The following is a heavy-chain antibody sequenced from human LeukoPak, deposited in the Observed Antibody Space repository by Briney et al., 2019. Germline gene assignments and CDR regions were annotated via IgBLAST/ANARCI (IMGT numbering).Heavy chain of an antibody. D-gene: IGHD1-20*01. Sequence: GGSLRLSCAASGFSFSTYAMNWVRQAPGKGLEWVSYISSSGSTIYYADSVKGRFTISRDNAKNSLYLQMNSLRAEDTAVYYCARYITITGRSKRYFDYWGQGTLVTVSS. CDR2: ISSSGSTI. CDR3: ARYITITGRSKRYFDY. J-gene: IGHJ4*02. V-gene: IGHV3-48*04. CDR1: GFSFSTYA.